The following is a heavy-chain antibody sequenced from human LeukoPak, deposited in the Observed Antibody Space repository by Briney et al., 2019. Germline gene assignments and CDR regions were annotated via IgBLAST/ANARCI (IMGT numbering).Heavy chain of an antibody. J-gene: IGHJ4*02. CDR3: AKDAYYDILTGYSDY. D-gene: IGHD3-9*01. V-gene: IGHV3-9*01. CDR2: ISWNSGSI. Sequence: QSGGSLRLSCAASGFTFDDYAMHWVRQAPGKGLEWVSGISWNSGSIGCADSVKGRFTISRDNAKNSLYLQMNSLRAGDTALYYCAKDAYYDILTGYSDYWGQGTLVTVSS. CDR1: GFTFDDYA.